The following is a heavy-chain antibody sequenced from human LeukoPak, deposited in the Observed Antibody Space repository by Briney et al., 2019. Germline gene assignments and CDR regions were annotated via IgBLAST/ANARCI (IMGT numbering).Heavy chain of an antibody. Sequence: GGSLRLSCAASGITFSDHYMSWIRQAPGKGLEWVAHISSSGSTIEHADSVRGRFAISRDNAKNSLYLQMITLSVEDTAVYYCAREVRYTSSWYVYYYFDYWGQGTLVTVSS. J-gene: IGHJ4*02. CDR1: GITFSDHY. CDR3: AREVRYTSSWYVYYYFDY. V-gene: IGHV3-11*01. CDR2: ISSSGSTI. D-gene: IGHD6-13*01.